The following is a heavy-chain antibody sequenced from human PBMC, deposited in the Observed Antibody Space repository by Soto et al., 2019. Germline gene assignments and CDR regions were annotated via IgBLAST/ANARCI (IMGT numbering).Heavy chain of an antibody. CDR3: VKGAGWLQDVDY. CDR2: ISANGGST. V-gene: IGHV3-64D*08. CDR1: GFTFNDNP. J-gene: IGHJ4*02. Sequence: GGSLRLSCSASGFTFNDNPMYWVRQAPGKGLEYVSLISANGGSTHYADSVKGRFSISRDNSENTLYLQMSSLGAEDTAVYYCVKGAGWLQDVDYWGQGTLVTVSS. D-gene: IGHD5-12*01.